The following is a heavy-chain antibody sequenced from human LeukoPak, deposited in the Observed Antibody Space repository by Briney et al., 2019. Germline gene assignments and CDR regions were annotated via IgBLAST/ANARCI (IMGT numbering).Heavy chain of an antibody. CDR2: ISGSSSYI. V-gene: IGHV3-21*01. D-gene: IGHD3-10*01. CDR1: GFPFSSYS. CDR3: AGLAGSHDY. Sequence: GGSLRLSCAASGFPFSSYSMSWVRQAPGKGLEWVSSISGSSSYIYSADSVRGRFTISRDNAKNSLYLQMNSLRAEDTAVYYCAGLAGSHDYWGQGTLVTASS. J-gene: IGHJ4*02.